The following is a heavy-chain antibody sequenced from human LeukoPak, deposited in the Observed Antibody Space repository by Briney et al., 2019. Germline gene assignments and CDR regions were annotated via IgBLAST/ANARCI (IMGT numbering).Heavy chain of an antibody. CDR3: ARQVATIYRGFDV. CDR1: GGSISSSSYY. CDR2: IYYSGST. J-gene: IGHJ3*01. V-gene: IGHV4-39*01. Sequence: PSETLSLTCTVSGGSISSSSYYWGWIRQPPGKGLEWIGNIYYSGSTYYNPSLQSRISMSVDTSRNQFSLNLRSVTAADSAIFYCARQVATIYRGFDVWGQGTMITVSS. D-gene: IGHD5-24*01.